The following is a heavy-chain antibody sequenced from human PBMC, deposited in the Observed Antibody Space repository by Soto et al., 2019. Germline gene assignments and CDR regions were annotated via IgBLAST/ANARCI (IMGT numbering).Heavy chain of an antibody. CDR2: ISAHNGNT. CDR3: ASSREGGSGRYFDY. Sequence: QVQLVQSGAEVRKPGASVKVSCKASGYTITSYGLTWVRQAPGQGLEWMGWISAHNGNTNYAQKLQGRVTMTTDTSTSTAYMELRSLRSYDTAVFYCASSREGGSGRYFDYWGQGTLVTVSS. CDR1: GYTITSYG. V-gene: IGHV1-18*01. D-gene: IGHD1-26*01. J-gene: IGHJ4*02.